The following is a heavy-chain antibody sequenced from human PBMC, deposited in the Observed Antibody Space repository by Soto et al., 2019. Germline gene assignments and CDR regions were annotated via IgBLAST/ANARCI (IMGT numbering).Heavy chain of an antibody. D-gene: IGHD3-22*01. Sequence: QVQLVQSGAEVKKPGASVKVSCKASGYTFTSYAMHWVRQAPGQRLEWMGWINAGNGNTKYSQKFQGRVTITRDTSASTAYMELGSLRSEDTAVYYCANQMIVVVNESLDYWGQGTLVTVSS. CDR3: ANQMIVVVNESLDY. CDR1: GYTFTSYA. V-gene: IGHV1-3*01. CDR2: INAGNGNT. J-gene: IGHJ4*02.